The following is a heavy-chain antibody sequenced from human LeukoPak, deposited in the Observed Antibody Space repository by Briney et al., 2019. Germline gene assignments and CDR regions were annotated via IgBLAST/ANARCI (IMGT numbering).Heavy chain of an antibody. CDR1: GFTFSSYA. CDR3: AKDLLEMATHAGYYFDY. D-gene: IGHD5-24*01. Sequence: GGSLRLSCAASGFTFSSYAMSWVRQAPGKGLEWVSAISGSGGSTYYADSVKGRFTISRDNTKNTLYLQMNSLRAEDTAVYYCAKDLLEMATHAGYYFDYWGQGTLVTVSS. CDR2: ISGSGGST. V-gene: IGHV3-23*01. J-gene: IGHJ4*02.